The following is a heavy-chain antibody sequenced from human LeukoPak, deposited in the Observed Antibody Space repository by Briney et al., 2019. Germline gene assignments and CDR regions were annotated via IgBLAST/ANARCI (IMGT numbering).Heavy chain of an antibody. CDR3: ARGAEYCTNGVCYPNWFDP. V-gene: IGHV1-18*01. Sequence: XWVRQAPGQGLEWMGWISAYNGNKNYAQKLQGRVTMTTDTSTSTAYMELRSLRSDDTAVYYCARGAEYCTNGVCYPNWFDPWGQGTLVTVSS. D-gene: IGHD2-8*01. CDR2: ISAYNGNK. J-gene: IGHJ5*02.